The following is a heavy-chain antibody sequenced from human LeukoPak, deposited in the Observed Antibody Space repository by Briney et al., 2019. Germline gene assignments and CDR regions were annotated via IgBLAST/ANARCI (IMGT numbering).Heavy chain of an antibody. Sequence: SETLSLTCAVYGGSFSGYYWSWIRQPLGKGLEWIGEINHSGSTNYNPSLKSRVTISLDPSKSTFSLKLNSVTVADTAVYYCARGSFLYSSRPDCWGQGTLVTVSS. CDR3: ARGSFLYSSRPDC. CDR2: INHSGST. J-gene: IGHJ4*02. CDR1: GGSFSGYY. V-gene: IGHV4-34*01. D-gene: IGHD6-13*01.